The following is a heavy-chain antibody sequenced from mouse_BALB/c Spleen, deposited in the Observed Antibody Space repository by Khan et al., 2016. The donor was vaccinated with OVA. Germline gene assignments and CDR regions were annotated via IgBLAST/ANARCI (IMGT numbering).Heavy chain of an antibody. V-gene: IGHV1-7*01. J-gene: IGHJ3*01. CDR3: VNRGSSSAWFTY. CDR2: INPSTGYT. Sequence: VQLQESGAELAKPAASVKMSCKASGYTFTNYWMHWVKQRPGQGLEWIGYINPSTGYTEYNQKFKDKATLSADKSSSTAYMQLSSLTSQDSAVYYCVNRGSSSAWFTYWGQGTLVTVSA. D-gene: IGHD1-1*01. CDR1: GYTFTNYW.